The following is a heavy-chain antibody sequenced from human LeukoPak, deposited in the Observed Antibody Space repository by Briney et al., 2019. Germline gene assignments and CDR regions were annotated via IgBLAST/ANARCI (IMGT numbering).Heavy chain of an antibody. CDR1: GFTFSGSA. CDR3: TRRGRFGELIRGSDYYYYMDV. CDR2: IRSKAKSYAT. J-gene: IGHJ6*03. D-gene: IGHD3-10*01. V-gene: IGHV3-73*01. Sequence: GGSLRLSCAASGFTFSGSAMHWVRQASGKGLEWVGRIRSKAKSYATAYAASVKGRFTISRDDSKNTAYQQMNSMKTEDTAVYYCTRRGRFGELIRGSDYYYYMDVWGKGTTVTVSS.